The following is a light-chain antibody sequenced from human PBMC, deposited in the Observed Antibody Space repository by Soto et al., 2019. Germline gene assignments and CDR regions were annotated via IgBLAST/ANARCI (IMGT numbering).Light chain of an antibody. CDR1: QSLLYGDGKTY. Sequence: DVVLTQTPLSLSVTPGQPASMSCQSSQSLLYGDGKTYLYWYLQRPGQPPQLLIYDVYNRFSGVPDRFSGSGSGTDFTLKISRVEAEDVGVYYCMQRTHVPITFGQGTRLEIK. V-gene: IGKV2D-29*01. J-gene: IGKJ5*01. CDR3: MQRTHVPIT. CDR2: DVY.